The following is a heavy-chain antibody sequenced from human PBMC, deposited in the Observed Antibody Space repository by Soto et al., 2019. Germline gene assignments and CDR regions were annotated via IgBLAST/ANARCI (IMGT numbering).Heavy chain of an antibody. V-gene: IGHV1-69*02. CDR1: GDTFNFYS. J-gene: IGHJ4*02. CDR3: ASSYGSGYRAFDY. CDR2: VNPIVSMS. D-gene: IGHD3-10*01. Sequence: QVQLVQSGAEVKRPGSSVKVSCKASGDTFNFYSINWVRQAPGLGLEWMGRVNPIVSMSNYAQKFQGRVTMTADKSTSTAYRERSSLRSEDTAIYYFASSYGSGYRAFDYWGQGALVTVSS.